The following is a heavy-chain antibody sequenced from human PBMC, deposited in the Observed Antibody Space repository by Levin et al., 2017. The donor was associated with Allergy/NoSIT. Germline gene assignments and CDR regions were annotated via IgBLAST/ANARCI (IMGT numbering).Heavy chain of an antibody. Sequence: SETLSLTCTVSGGSISTYYWSWIRQPPGKGLEWIGNIYYSGSTNYNPSLKSRVTISVDTSKNQFSLKLTSVTAADTAVYYCARDTGRWPTVGYGLDGWGQGTTVTVSS. CDR2: IYYSGST. CDR3: ARDTGRWPTVGYGLDG. D-gene: IGHD2-8*02. CDR1: GGSISTYY. V-gene: IGHV4-59*01. J-gene: IGHJ6*02.